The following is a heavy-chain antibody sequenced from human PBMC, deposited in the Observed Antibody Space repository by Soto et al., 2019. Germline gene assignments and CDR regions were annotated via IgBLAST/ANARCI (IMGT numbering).Heavy chain of an antibody. D-gene: IGHD5-18*01. CDR3: ARAHRGYSTTFDY. Sequence: SETLSLTCAVYGGSFSGCYWSWIRQPPGKGLEWIGEINHSGSTNYNPSLKSRVAISVDTSKNQFSLKLSSVTAADTTVYYCARAHRGYSTTFDYWGQGTLVTVSS. J-gene: IGHJ4*02. CDR1: GGSFSGCY. CDR2: INHSGST. V-gene: IGHV4-34*01.